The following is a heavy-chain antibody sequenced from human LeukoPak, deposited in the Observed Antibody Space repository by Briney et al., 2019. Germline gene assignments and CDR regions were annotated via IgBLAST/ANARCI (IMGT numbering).Heavy chain of an antibody. Sequence: ASVKVSCKASGYTFTSYGISWVRQAPGQGLEWMGWISAYNGNTNYAQKLQGRVTMTTDTSTSTAYMELRSLRSDDTAVYYCARRLANRAGYYDYVWGSYQTLDYWGQGTLVTVSS. J-gene: IGHJ4*02. CDR2: ISAYNGNT. CDR1: GYTFTSYG. D-gene: IGHD3-16*02. CDR3: ARRLANRAGYYDYVWGSYQTLDY. V-gene: IGHV1-18*01.